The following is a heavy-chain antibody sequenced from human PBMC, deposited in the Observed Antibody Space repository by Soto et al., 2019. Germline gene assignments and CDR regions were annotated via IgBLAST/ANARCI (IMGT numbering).Heavy chain of an antibody. CDR1: GFTFSSYS. V-gene: IGHV3-23*01. CDR3: AKVMIPNDDMMFHY. J-gene: IGHJ4*02. CDR2: ISGSGRIT. D-gene: IGHD3-9*01. Sequence: GGSLRLSCAASGFTFSSYSMNWVRQAPGKGLEWVSSISGSGRITKYADSVKGRFIISRDNFKNTLFLQMNSLRAEDTAVYYCAKVMIPNDDMMFHYWGQGTLVTVSS.